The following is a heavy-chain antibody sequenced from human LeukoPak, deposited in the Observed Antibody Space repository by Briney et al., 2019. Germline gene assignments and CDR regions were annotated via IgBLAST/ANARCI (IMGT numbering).Heavy chain of an antibody. CDR2: ISGSGGST. Sequence: GGSLRLSCAASGFTFSSYAMSWVRQAPGKGLDWVSAISGSGGSTYYADSVKGRFTISRDNSKNTLYLQMNSLRAEDTAVYYCAKTPAMVRGVPMDYWGQGTLVTVSS. D-gene: IGHD3-10*01. J-gene: IGHJ4*02. CDR1: GFTFSSYA. V-gene: IGHV3-23*01. CDR3: AKTPAMVRGVPMDY.